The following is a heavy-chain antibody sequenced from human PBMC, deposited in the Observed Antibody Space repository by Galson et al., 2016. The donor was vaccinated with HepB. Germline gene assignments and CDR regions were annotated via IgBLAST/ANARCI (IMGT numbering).Heavy chain of an antibody. CDR2: TYYRSQWYT. CDR1: GDSVSSNSAT. Sequence: CAISGDSVSSNSATWIWIRQSPSRGLEWLGRTYYRSQWYTDYAVSVKSRITINADTSKSQFSLQLNSVTPDDTAVYYCARVSSGRYYYYGMDVWGQGTTVTVSS. J-gene: IGHJ6*02. CDR3: ARVSSGRYYYYGMDV. V-gene: IGHV6-1*01. D-gene: IGHD3-22*01.